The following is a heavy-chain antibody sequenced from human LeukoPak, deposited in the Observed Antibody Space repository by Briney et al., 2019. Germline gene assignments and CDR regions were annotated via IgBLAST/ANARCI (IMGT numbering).Heavy chain of an antibody. D-gene: IGHD5-12*01. CDR3: ARMGGYSGYATH. V-gene: IGHV4-59*08. Sequence: SETLSLTCTVSGGSISSYYWSWIRQPPGKGLEWIGYIYSSGSANYNPPLKSRVTISVDTSKNQFSLKLTSVTAAVTAVYYCARMGGYSGYATHWGQGTLVAVSS. CDR2: IYSSGSA. CDR1: GGSISSYY. J-gene: IGHJ4*02.